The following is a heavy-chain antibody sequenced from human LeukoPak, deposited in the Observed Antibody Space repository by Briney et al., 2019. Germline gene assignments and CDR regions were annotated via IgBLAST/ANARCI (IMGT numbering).Heavy chain of an antibody. J-gene: IGHJ1*01. CDR3: ARDIRVNYDFWSGYYKAEYFQH. Sequence: GGSLRLSCAASGFTFSSYSMNWVRQAPGKGLEWVSYISSSSSTIYYADSVKGRFTISRGNAKNSLYLQMNSLRAEDTAVYYCARDIRVNYDFWSGYYKAEYFQHWGQGTLVTVSS. CDR1: GFTFSSYS. V-gene: IGHV3-48*01. CDR2: ISSSSSTI. D-gene: IGHD3-3*01.